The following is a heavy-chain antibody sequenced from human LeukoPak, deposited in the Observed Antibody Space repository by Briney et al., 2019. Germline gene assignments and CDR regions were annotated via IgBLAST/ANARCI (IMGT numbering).Heavy chain of an antibody. CDR3: ARVPMGGAFSSSSSNWFDP. Sequence: ASVKVSCKASGYTFTSYDINGVRQDTGQGLEWMGWMNPNSGNTGYAQKFQGRVTMTRNTSISTAYMELSSLRSEDTAVYYCARVPMGGAFSSSSSNWFDPWGQGTLVTVSS. V-gene: IGHV1-8*01. J-gene: IGHJ5*02. D-gene: IGHD6-6*01. CDR1: GYTFTSYD. CDR2: MNPNSGNT.